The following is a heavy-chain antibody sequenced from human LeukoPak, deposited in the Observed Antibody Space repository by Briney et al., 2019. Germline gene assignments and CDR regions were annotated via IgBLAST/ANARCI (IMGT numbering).Heavy chain of an antibody. D-gene: IGHD6-19*01. CDR3: ARHSRAAGTLFDY. J-gene: IGHJ4*02. CDR1: GVSISSSNSY. V-gene: IGHV4-61*05. CDR2: IYYSGST. Sequence: SETLSLTCTVSGVSISSSNSYWGWIRQPPGKGLEWIGYIYYSGSTNYNPSLKSRVTISVDTSKNQFSLKLSSVTAADTAVYYCARHSRAAGTLFDYWGQGTLVTVSS.